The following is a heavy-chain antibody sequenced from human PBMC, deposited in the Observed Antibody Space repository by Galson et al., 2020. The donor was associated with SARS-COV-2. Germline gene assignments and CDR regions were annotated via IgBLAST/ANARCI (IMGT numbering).Heavy chain of an antibody. D-gene: IGHD6-13*01. CDR2: SMDGGNT. J-gene: IGHJ3*02. CDR3: ARVLWPVGAAGTFGAFDI. Sequence: SETLSLTCAVHGVSFSGSYWSWIRQPPGKGLEWIGESMDGGNTNYSPSPRSRLSISIDTSKNQFSMTMTSVTAADTAVYYCARVLWPVGAAGTFGAFDIWGQGSLVTVSS. V-gene: IGHV4-34*12. CDR1: GVSFSGSY.